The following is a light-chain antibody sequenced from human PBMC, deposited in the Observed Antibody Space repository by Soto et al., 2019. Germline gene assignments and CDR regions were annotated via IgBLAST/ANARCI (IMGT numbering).Light chain of an antibody. CDR1: SSDVGGFNS. Sequence: QSALTQPRSVSGSPGQSVTISCTGTSSDVGGFNSVSWYQQHPGKAPKLMIYDVNKRPSGVPDRFSGSKSGSTASLTISGLLAEDEADYYCCSYAGSYSYAFATGTKVTVL. V-gene: IGLV2-11*01. CDR3: CSYAGSYSYA. J-gene: IGLJ1*01. CDR2: DVN.